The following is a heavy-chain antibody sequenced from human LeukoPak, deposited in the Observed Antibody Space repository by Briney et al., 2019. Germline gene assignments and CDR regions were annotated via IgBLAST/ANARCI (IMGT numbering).Heavy chain of an antibody. CDR2: INPNSGGT. D-gene: IGHD6-19*01. CDR3: ARDRGSSGWSPQNWFDP. J-gene: IGHJ5*02. CDR1: GYTFTGYY. Sequence: ASVNVSCKASGYTFTGYYMHWVRQAPGQGLEWMGWINPNSGGTNYAQKFQGRVTMTRDTSISTAYMELSRLRSDDTAVYYCARDRGSSGWSPQNWFDPWGQGTLVTVSS. V-gene: IGHV1-2*02.